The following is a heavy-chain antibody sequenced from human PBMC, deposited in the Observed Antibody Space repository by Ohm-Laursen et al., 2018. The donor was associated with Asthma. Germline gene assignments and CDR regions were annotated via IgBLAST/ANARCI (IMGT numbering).Heavy chain of an antibody. CDR1: GFTFSSHA. CDR3: AKEVSGWGTFDY. Sequence: SLRLSCSASGFTFSSHAMSWVRQAPGKGLEWVAGIGPTGRATYYADYVKGRFTISRDNSKNTLYLQMHSLRGVDTAVYYCAKEVSGWGTFDYWGQGTLVTVSS. V-gene: IGHV3-23*01. J-gene: IGHJ4*02. D-gene: IGHD6-19*01. CDR2: IGPTGRAT.